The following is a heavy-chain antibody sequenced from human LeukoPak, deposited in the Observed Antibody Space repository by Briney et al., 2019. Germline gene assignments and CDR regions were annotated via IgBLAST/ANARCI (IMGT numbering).Heavy chain of an antibody. J-gene: IGHJ4*02. CDR2: ITGRGGNT. CDR3: ARDRAAFDS. V-gene: IGHV3-23*01. Sequence: SGGSLRLSCAASGFTFSSFPMSWVRQAPGKGLQWVSGITGRGGNTYYADSVEGRFTISRDNSKNTLSLQMDSLRAEDTAIYYCARDRAAFDSWGQGTLVTASS. D-gene: IGHD6-25*01. CDR1: GFTFSSFP.